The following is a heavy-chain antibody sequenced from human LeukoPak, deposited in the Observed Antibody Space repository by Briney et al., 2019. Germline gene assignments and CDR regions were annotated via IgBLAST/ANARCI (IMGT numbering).Heavy chain of an antibody. D-gene: IGHD6-19*01. J-gene: IGHJ4*02. CDR1: GLSFNNCW. Sequence: GSLRLSCAASGLSFNNCWMHWVRRAPGKGLEWVSRIDNDGNTKYADSVKGRFTISRDNAKNTLYLQMNGLRADDTAVYYCVGSIGWPAYWGQGSLVTVSS. CDR3: VGSIGWPAY. V-gene: IGHV3-74*03. CDR2: IDNDGNT.